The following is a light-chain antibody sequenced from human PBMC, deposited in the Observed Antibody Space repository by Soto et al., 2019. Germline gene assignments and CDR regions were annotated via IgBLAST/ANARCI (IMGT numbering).Light chain of an antibody. CDR1: QSVSSY. Sequence: VVLPQSPATLSLSPGERATLSCRASQSVSSYLAWYQQKPGQAPRLLIYGASTRATDVPDRFSGSGSGADFTLSISRLEPEDFAVYYCQQYGSSPPRTFGQGTKVDIK. CDR2: GAS. V-gene: IGKV3-20*01. CDR3: QQYGSSPPRT. J-gene: IGKJ1*01.